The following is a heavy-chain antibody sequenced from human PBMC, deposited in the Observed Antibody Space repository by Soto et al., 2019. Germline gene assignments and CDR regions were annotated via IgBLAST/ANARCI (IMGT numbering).Heavy chain of an antibody. CDR2: MNPNSGNT. CDR1: GYTFTSYD. V-gene: IGHV1-8*01. Sequence: ASVKVSCKASGYTFTSYDINWVRQATGQGLEWMGWMNPNSGNTGYAQKFQGRVTMTRNTSISTAYMELSSLRSEDTAVYYCARVGCSGGSCYPYYYYYMDVWGKGTTVTVSS. D-gene: IGHD2-15*01. J-gene: IGHJ6*03. CDR3: ARVGCSGGSCYPYYYYYMDV.